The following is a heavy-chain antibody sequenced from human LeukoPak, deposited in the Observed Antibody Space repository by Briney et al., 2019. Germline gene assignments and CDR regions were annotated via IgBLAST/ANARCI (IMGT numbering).Heavy chain of an antibody. CDR2: VSSSSSYI. CDR1: GFTFSSYS. CDR3: ARGLFTIFGVVIAPYGMDV. V-gene: IGHV3-21*01. J-gene: IGHJ6*02. Sequence: GGSLRLSCAASGFTFSSYSMKWVRQAPGKGLEWVSSVSSSSSYIYYADSVKGRFTISRDNAKNSLYLQMNSLRAEDTAVYYCARGLFTIFGVVIAPYGMDVWGQGTTVTVSS. D-gene: IGHD3-3*01.